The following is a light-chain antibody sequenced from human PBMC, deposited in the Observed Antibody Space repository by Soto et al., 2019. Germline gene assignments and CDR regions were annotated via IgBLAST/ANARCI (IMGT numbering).Light chain of an antibody. CDR1: QSVSSSS. J-gene: IGKJ4*01. V-gene: IGKV3-20*01. Sequence: VVLTHSPGTLSLSPGEITTLSCRASQSVSSSSLAWYQQQPGQAPRLLMYGASSRATGIPDRFSGSGSGTDFTLTISRLEPEDFAVYYCQQYGSSPLTFGGGTKVDIK. CDR2: GAS. CDR3: QQYGSSPLT.